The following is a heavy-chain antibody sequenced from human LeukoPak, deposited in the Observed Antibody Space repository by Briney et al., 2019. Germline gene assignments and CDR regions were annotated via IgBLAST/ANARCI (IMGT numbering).Heavy chain of an antibody. D-gene: IGHD3-10*01. CDR2: ISGSGSST. CDR1: GFTFSSYA. CDR3: AKDLRYYYGSGSYYYYGMDV. J-gene: IGHJ6*02. V-gene: IGHV3-23*01. Sequence: GGSLRLSCAAPGFTFSSYAMSWVRQAPGKGLEWVSAISGSGSSTYYADSVKGRFTISRDNSKNTLYLQMNSLRAEDTAVYYCAKDLRYYYGSGSYYYYGMDVWGQGTTVTVSS.